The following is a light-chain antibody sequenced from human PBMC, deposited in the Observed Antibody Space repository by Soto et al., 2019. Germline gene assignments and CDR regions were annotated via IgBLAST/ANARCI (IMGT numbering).Light chain of an antibody. V-gene: IGLV2-11*01. CDR2: AVS. CDR1: NSDVGAYTF. J-gene: IGLJ3*02. CDR3: AAWDDILNGWV. Sequence: QSALTQPRSVSGSPGQSVTISCTGTNSDVGAYTFVSWYQQLPGKAPKLIISAVSYRPSGVPDRFSGSKSGNTASLTISGLQSEDEADYYCAAWDDILNGWVFGGGNKLTVL.